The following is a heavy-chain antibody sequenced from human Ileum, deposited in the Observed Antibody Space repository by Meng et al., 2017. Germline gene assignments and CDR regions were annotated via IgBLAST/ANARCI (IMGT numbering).Heavy chain of an antibody. D-gene: IGHD2-15*01. CDR2: IYYSGSP. CDR3: ARDRGGSYYFDY. Sequence: QVQLQESGPGLLKSSQTLSLTCTVSGGSISIGDYYRSWVRQPPGKGLEWIGYIYYSGSPYYNPSLKSRAIMSVDTSKNHFSLKLSSVTAADTAVYYCARDRGGSYYFDYWGQGTLVTVSS. V-gene: IGHV4-30-4*01. J-gene: IGHJ4*02. CDR1: GGSISIGDYY.